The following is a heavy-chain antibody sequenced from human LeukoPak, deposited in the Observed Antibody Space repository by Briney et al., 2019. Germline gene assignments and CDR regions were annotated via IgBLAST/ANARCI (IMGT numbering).Heavy chain of an antibody. D-gene: IGHD3-22*01. CDR1: GGSISSGGYY. CDR3: ARVGYYYDSSGYYSPYYFDY. V-gene: IGHV4-31*03. CDR2: IYYSGST. J-gene: IGHJ4*02. Sequence: PSQTLFLTCTVSGGSISSGGYYWSWIRQHPGKGLEWIGYIYYSGSTYYIPSLKSRVTISVDTSKNQFSLKLSSVTAADTAVYYCARVGYYYDSSGYYSPYYFDYWGQGTLVTVSS.